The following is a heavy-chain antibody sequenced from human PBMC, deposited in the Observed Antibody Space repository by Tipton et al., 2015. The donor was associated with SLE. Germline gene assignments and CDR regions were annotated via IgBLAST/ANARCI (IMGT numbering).Heavy chain of an antibody. J-gene: IGHJ3*02. V-gene: IGHV5-51*03. D-gene: IGHD3-10*01. CDR2: IYPGYSDT. CDR1: GFTFTSYW. CDR3: AKGKSGSYRDVFNI. Sequence: QLVQSGAEVKKTGESLKISCKGSGFTFTSYWIGWVRQLPGKGLEWMGIIYPGYSDTRYSLSFQGQVTISADKSITTAYLQWSSLKASDTAMYYCAKGKSGSYRDVFNIWGQGTMVSVSS.